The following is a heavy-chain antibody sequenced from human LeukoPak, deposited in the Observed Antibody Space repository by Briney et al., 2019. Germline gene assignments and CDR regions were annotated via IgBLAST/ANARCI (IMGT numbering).Heavy chain of an antibody. CDR3: ARGTATASYPINCFDP. V-gene: IGHV6-1*01. CDR2: TYYRSKWYH. Sequence: TLSLTCAISGDSVSNNSAAWNWIRQSPSRGLEWLGRTYYRSKWYHDYAISVKSRITINPDTSKNQFSLHLNSVTPGDTAVYYCARGTATASYPINCFDPWGQGILVTVSS. D-gene: IGHD1-14*01. CDR1: GDSVSNNSAA. J-gene: IGHJ5*02.